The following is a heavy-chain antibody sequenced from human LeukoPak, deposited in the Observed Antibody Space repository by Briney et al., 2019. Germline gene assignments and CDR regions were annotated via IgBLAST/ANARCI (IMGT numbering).Heavy chain of an antibody. CDR3: ARHSGTLALDY. CDR2: INSDESIT. CDR1: GFTFSSSW. D-gene: IGHD1-26*01. V-gene: IGHV3-74*01. J-gene: IGHJ4*02. Sequence: GGSLRLSCAASGFTFSSSWMYWVRQAPGKGLVWVSRINSDESITTYADSVKGRFTISRDNAKNTLYLQMNSLRAEDTAVYYCARHSGTLALDYWGQGTLVTVSS.